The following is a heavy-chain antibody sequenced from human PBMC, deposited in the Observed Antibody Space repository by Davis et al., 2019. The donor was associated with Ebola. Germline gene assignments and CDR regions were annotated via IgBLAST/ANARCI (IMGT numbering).Heavy chain of an antibody. CDR2: IYHSGST. CDR1: GGSISSSNW. D-gene: IGHD3-22*01. V-gene: IGHV4-4*02. J-gene: IGHJ4*02. CDR3: ARDVGYYYDSSGYHQTGFYFDY. Sequence: MPSETLSLTCAVSGGSISSSNWWSWVRQPPGKGLEWIGEIYHSGSTNYNPSLKSRVTISVDKSKNQFSLKLSSVTAADTAVYYCARDVGYYYDSSGYHQTGFYFDYWGQGTLVTVSS.